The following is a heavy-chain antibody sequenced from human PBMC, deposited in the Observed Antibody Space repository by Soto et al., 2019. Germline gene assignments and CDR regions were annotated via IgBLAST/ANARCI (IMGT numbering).Heavy chain of an antibody. J-gene: IGHJ4*02. D-gene: IGHD2-21*02. CDR1: GFTFSGYG. V-gene: IGHV3-33*01. Sequence: QVQLVESGGGVVQPGRSLRLSCAATGFTFSGYGMHWVRQAPGKGLEWVAVVRHDGSDIHYADFVKGRFTISRDNSKNTLDLQMNRLRAEDTSVYYCVRGGVGSRHFYCFFDSLGQGTLVTVSS. CDR3: VRGGVGSRHFYCFFDS. CDR2: VRHDGSDI.